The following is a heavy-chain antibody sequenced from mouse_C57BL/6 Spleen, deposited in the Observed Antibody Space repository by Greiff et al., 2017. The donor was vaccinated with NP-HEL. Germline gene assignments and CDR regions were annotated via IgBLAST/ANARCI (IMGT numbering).Heavy chain of an antibody. V-gene: IGHV5-4*03. Sequence: EVKLVESGGGLVKPGGSLKLSCAASGFTFSSYAMSWVRQTPEKRLEWVATISDGGSYTYYPDNVKGRFTISRDNAKNNLYLQMSHLKSEDTAMYYCARDYDYDVHFDYWGKGTTLTVSS. D-gene: IGHD2-4*01. CDR1: GFTFSSYA. J-gene: IGHJ2*01. CDR2: ISDGGSYT. CDR3: ARDYDYDVHFDY.